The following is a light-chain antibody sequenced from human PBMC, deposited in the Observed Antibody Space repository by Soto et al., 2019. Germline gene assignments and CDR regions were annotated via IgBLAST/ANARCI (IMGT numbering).Light chain of an antibody. J-gene: IGKJ2*01. CDR1: QSISTS. Sequence: DIQMTQSPSSLSASVGDRVTITCRASQSISTSVNWYQQRPGKAPKFLIYAASTVQSGVPSRFSGSGSGTDFTLTISSLQSEDFAVYYWQQYNNWPPYTFGQGTKLEIK. CDR3: QQYNNWPPYT. V-gene: IGKV1-39*01. CDR2: AAS.